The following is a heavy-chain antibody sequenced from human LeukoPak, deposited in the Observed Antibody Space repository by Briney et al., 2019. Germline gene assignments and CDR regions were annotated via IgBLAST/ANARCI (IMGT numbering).Heavy chain of an antibody. CDR3: ARAAAAGFS. V-gene: IGHV3-66*02. CDR1: GFTVSSNY. D-gene: IGHD6-13*01. J-gene: IGHJ5*02. CDR2: IGGGGT. Sequence: QAGGSLRLSCAAFGFTVSSNYMSWVRQAPGKGLEWVSVIGGGGTYYGDSVRGRFTISRDNSKNTLYLQMNSLRAEDMAVYYCARAAAAGFSWGQGTLVTVSS.